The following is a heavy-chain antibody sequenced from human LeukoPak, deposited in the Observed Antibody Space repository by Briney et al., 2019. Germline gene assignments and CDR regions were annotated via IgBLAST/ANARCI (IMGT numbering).Heavy chain of an antibody. J-gene: IGHJ1*01. Sequence: GGSLRLSCAASGFTFSSYSMSWVRQAPGKGLEWVSSISSSSSYIYYADSVKGRFTISRDNAKNSLYLQMNSLRAEDTAVYYCARHGYYDSSGYYYYFQHWGQGTLVTVSS. V-gene: IGHV3-21*01. CDR2: ISSSSSYI. CDR1: GFTFSSYS. CDR3: ARHGYYDSSGYYYYFQH. D-gene: IGHD3-22*01.